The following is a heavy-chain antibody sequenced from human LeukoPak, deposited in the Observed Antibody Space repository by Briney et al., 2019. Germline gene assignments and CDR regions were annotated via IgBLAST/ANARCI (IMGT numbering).Heavy chain of an antibody. CDR2: INHSGST. CDR3: ARGGFGFGELVPSDWFDP. D-gene: IGHD3-10*01. CDR1: GGSFSGYY. V-gene: IGHV4-34*01. J-gene: IGHJ5*02. Sequence: SETLSLTCALYGGSFSGYYWSAIRQTPRKGRERVGEINHSGSTNYNPSLKSRVTISVDTSKNQFSLKLSSVTAADTAVYYCARGGFGFGELVPSDWFDPWGQGTLVTVSS.